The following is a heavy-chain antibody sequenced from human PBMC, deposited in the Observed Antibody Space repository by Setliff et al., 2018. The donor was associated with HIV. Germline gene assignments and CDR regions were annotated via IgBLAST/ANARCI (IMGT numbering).Heavy chain of an antibody. D-gene: IGHD3-3*01. CDR1: GYTLSSNY. V-gene: IGHV1-2*02. CDR2: INPQTGGT. J-gene: IGHJ4*02. CDR3: ARDLRNSNTLFGVLNFVFDL. Sequence: ASVKVSCKASGYTLSSNYIHWVRQAPGHRPEWVGWINPQTGGTNFAQKFQGRITMTSDTSVNTVFIELSRLKSDDTALYYCARDLRNSNTLFGVLNFVFDLWGQGTLVTVSS.